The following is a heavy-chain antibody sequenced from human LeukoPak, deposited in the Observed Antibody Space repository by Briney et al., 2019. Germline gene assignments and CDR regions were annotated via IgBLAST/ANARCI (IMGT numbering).Heavy chain of an antibody. J-gene: IGHJ4*02. CDR3: ARDRVLHYFDY. CDR1: GFTFSSHG. CDR2: IWYDGSDK. V-gene: IGHV3-33*01. D-gene: IGHD3-16*01. Sequence: GGSLRLSCAASGFTFSSHGMHWVRPAPGKGLEWVAVIWYDGSDKYYADSVKGRFTISRDNSKNTLYLQMTSLRADDTAVYYCARDRVLHYFDYWGQGALVTVSS.